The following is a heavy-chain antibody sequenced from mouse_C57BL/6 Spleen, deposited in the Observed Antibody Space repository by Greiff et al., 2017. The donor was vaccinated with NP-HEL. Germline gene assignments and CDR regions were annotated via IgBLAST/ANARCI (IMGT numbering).Heavy chain of an antibody. CDR1: GHTLTSYW. D-gene: IGHD2-4*01. Sequence: VQLQQPGAELVKPGASVKMSCKASGHTLTSYWITWVKQRPGQGLEWVGDIYPGSGSTNYNEKFKSKATLTVDTSSSTAYMQLSSLTSEDSAVYYCARSGDYDDYWGQGTTLTVSS. CDR3: ARSGDYDDY. J-gene: IGHJ2*01. V-gene: IGHV1-55*01. CDR2: IYPGSGST.